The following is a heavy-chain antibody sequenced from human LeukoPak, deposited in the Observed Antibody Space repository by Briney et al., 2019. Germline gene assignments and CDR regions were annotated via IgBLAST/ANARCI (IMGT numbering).Heavy chain of an antibody. CDR2: ISYDGSNK. V-gene: IGHV3-30*04. Sequence: GGSLRLSCAASGFTFSSYAMHWVRQAPGKGLEGVAVISYDGSNKYYADSVKGRFTISRDNSKNTLYLQMNSLRAEDTAVYYCARDYGDYFDYWGQGTLVTVSS. J-gene: IGHJ4*02. CDR3: ARDYGDYFDY. CDR1: GFTFSSYA. D-gene: IGHD4-17*01.